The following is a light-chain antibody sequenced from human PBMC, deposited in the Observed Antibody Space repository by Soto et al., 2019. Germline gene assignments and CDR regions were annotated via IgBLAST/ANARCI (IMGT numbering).Light chain of an antibody. CDR1: QDINIY. Sequence: DIQMTQSPSSLFASVGDRVTITCQATQDINIYLNWYQQKPGKDPNLLIYDASNLEIGVPSRFSGSGSGTDFNFTINSLQPEDFATYYCQHYDHVKVTCGQGTRREIK. CDR3: QHYDHVKVT. V-gene: IGKV1-33*01. CDR2: DAS. J-gene: IGKJ5*01.